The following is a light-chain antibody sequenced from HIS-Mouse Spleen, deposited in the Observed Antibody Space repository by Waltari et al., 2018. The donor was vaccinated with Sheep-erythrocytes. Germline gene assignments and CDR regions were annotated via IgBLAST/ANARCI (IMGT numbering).Light chain of an antibody. CDR1: SRAVGGYNY. CDR3: CSYAGSYNHV. J-gene: IGLJ1*01. CDR2: DVS. V-gene: IGLV2-11*01. Sequence: QSALTQPRSVSGSPGQSVTIPCTGTSRAVGGYNYVPWYQQHPGKAPKLMIYDVSKRPSGVPDRFSGSKSGNTASLTISGLQAEDEADYYCCSYAGSYNHVFATGTKVTVL.